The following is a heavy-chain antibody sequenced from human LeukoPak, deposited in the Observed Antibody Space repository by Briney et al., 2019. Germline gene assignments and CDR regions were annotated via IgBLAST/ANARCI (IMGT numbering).Heavy chain of an antibody. J-gene: IGHJ3*02. CDR2: ISSGSTYM. V-gene: IGHV3-21*01. D-gene: IGHD6-6*01. CDR3: GRVGGRSKAAKGDAFDI. Sequence: GGSLRLSCAASGFTFSSYSMNWVRQAPGKGLEWVSSISSGSTYMYYADSVKGRFAISRDNAQNSMYLQMNSLRAEDTAVYYCGRVGGRSKAAKGDAFDIWGQGTMVTVSS. CDR1: GFTFSSYS.